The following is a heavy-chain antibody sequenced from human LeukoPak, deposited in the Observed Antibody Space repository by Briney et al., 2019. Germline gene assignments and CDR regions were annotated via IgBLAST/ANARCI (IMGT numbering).Heavy chain of an antibody. CDR2: INHSGST. J-gene: IGHJ4*02. CDR3: ARGGIVVPYFDY. D-gene: IGHD3-22*01. Sequence: SETLSLTCAVYGGSFSGCYWSWIRQPPGKGLEWIGEINHSGSTNYNPSLKSRVTISVDTSKNQFSLKLSSVTAADTAVYYCARGGIVVPYFDYWGQGTLVTVSS. CDR1: GGSFSGCY. V-gene: IGHV4-34*01.